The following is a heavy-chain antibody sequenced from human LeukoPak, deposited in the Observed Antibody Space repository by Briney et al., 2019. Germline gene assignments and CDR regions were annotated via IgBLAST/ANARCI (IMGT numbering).Heavy chain of an antibody. J-gene: IGHJ4*02. CDR2: INNDGTAT. V-gene: IGHV3-74*01. D-gene: IGHD3-10*01. CDR1: GFTFSAYW. CDR3: ARARAQYYYGSGSYYD. Sequence: PGGSLRLSCAASGFTFSAYWMHWVRQVPGPGLVWVSRINNDGTATFFADSVKGRFTISRDNAKNTLYLQMNSLRAEDTAVYYCARARAQYYYGSGSYYDWGQGTLVTVSS.